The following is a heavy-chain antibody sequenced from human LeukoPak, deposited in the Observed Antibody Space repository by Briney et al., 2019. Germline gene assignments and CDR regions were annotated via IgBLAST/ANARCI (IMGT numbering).Heavy chain of an antibody. Sequence: SETLCLTCTVSGCSISSYYLSWIRQPPGKGLEWIGYIYYSGSTNYNPSLKSRVTISVDTSKNQFSLKLSSVTAADTAVYYCARAASGIAVAGNLGWFDPWGQGTLVTVSS. V-gene: IGHV4-59*01. J-gene: IGHJ5*02. CDR2: IYYSGST. D-gene: IGHD6-19*01. CDR3: ARAASGIAVAGNLGWFDP. CDR1: GCSISSYY.